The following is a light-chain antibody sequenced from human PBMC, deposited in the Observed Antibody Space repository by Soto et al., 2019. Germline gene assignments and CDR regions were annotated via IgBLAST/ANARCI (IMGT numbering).Light chain of an antibody. CDR1: SSDVGGYNY. CDR2: EVS. V-gene: IGLV2-14*01. Sequence: QSALTQPASVSGSPGQSITISCSGTSSDVGGYNYVSWYQQHPGKAPKLMIYEVSNRPSGVSNRFSGSNSGNTASLTISGLRAEDEADYWCSSYTSSSTLYVFGSGTKLTVL. CDR3: SSYTSSSTLYV. J-gene: IGLJ1*01.